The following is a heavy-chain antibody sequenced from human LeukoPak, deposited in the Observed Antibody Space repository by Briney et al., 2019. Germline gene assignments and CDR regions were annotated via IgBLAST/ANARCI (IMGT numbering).Heavy chain of an antibody. J-gene: IGHJ4*02. CDR3: ARVMVRGVFSS. D-gene: IGHD3-10*01. CDR2: INHSGST. Sequence: PSETLSLTCAVYGGSFSGYYWSWIRQPPGKGLEWIGEINHSGSTNYNPSLKSRVTISVDTSKNQLSLKESSVTAADTAVYYCARVMVRGVFSSWGQGTLVTVSS. CDR1: GGSFSGYY. V-gene: IGHV4-34*01.